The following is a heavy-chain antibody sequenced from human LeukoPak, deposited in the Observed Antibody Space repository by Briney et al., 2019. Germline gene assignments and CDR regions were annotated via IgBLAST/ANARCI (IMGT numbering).Heavy chain of an antibody. CDR2: ISAYNGNT. CDR1: GYSFTGYG. J-gene: IGHJ4*02. CDR3: ARADEYYSDSSGYYPRQEYYFDY. D-gene: IGHD3-22*01. V-gene: IGHV1-18*01. Sequence: ASVKVSCKASGYSFTGYGISWVRQAPGQGLEWIGWISAYNGNTNYAQKLQGRVTMITDTSTSTAYMELRSLRSDDTAVYYCARADEYYSDSSGYYPRQEYYFDYWGQGTLVTVSS.